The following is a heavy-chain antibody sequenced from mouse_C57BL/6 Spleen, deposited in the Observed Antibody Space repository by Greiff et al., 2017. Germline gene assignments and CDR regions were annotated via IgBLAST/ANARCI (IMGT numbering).Heavy chain of an antibody. V-gene: IGHV1-82*01. CDR1: GYAFSSSW. CDR2: IYPGDGDT. D-gene: IGHD4-1*01. CDR3: ARWRANWGGYFDY. Sequence: VQVVESGPELVKPGASVKISCKASGYAFSSSWMNWVKQRPGKGLEWIGRIYPGDGDTTYNGKLQGKATLPADKSSSTAYMQLSSLTSEDSAVDFCARWRANWGGYFDYWGQGTTLTVSS. J-gene: IGHJ2*01.